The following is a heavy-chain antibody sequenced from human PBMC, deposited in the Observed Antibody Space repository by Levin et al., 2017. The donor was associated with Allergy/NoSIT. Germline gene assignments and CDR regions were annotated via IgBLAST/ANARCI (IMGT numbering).Heavy chain of an antibody. CDR1: GYTFTSYY. CDR2: INPSGGST. J-gene: IGHJ3*02. V-gene: IGHV1-46*03. Sequence: GESLKISCKASGYTFTSYYMHWVRQAPGQGLEWMGIINPSGGSTSYAQKFQGRVTMTRDTSTSTVYMELSSLRSEDTAVYYCARDWRYCSGGSCYGGWDAFDIWGQGTMVTVSS. CDR3: ARDWRYCSGGSCYGGWDAFDI. D-gene: IGHD2-15*01.